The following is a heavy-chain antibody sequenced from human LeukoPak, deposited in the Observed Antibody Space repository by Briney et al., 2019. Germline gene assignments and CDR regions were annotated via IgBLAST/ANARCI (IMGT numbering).Heavy chain of an antibody. V-gene: IGHV3-30*02. D-gene: IGHD5-24*01. J-gene: IGHJ5*02. CDR3: VKDAQRWLEFHWFDP. CDR2: IRSHGSNE. CDR1: GFNFSTYG. Sequence: TGGSLRLSCAASGFNFSTYGMHWVRQAPGKGLEWVAFIRSHGSNEYYADSVKGRFTISRDNSKNTLDLRMNSLRPEDTAVYYCVKDAQRWLEFHWFDPWGQGTLVTVSS.